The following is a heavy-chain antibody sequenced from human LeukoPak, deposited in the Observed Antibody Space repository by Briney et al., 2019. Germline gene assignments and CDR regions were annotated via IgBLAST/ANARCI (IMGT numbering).Heavy chain of an antibody. Sequence: PGRSLRPSCAASGFTFDDYAMHWVRHAPGKGLEWVSGISWNSGSIGYADSVKGRFTISRDNAKNSLYLQMNSLRAEDTALYYCAKFSDYWGQGTLVTVSS. CDR2: ISWNSGSI. CDR1: GFTFDDYA. V-gene: IGHV3-9*01. CDR3: AKFSDY. J-gene: IGHJ4*02.